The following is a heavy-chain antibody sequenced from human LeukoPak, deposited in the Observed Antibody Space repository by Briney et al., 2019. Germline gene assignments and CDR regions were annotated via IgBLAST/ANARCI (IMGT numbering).Heavy chain of an antibody. V-gene: IGHV3-13*04. CDR3: ARGALGFDY. J-gene: IGHJ4*02. CDR1: GFTFSSYD. CDR2: IGTAGDT. Sequence: GGSLRLSCAASGFTFSSYDIQWVRQATGKGLEWVSSIGTAGDTYYAGSVKGRFTLSRENAKKSSYLQINNLGVGDTAVYYCARGALGFDYWGQGSLVTVSS.